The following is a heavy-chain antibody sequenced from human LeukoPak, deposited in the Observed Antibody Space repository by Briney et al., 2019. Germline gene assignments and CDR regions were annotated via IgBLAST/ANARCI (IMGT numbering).Heavy chain of an antibody. D-gene: IGHD3-3*01. CDR2: IIPIFGTA. V-gene: IGHV1-69*05. Sequence: SVKVSCKASGVTFSSYAISWVRQAPGQGLEWMGRIIPIFGTANYTQKFQGRVTITTDESTSTAYMELSRLRSDDTAVYYCARALVSYYDFWSGYYTAVDYWGQGTLVTVSS. J-gene: IGHJ4*02. CDR1: GVTFSSYA. CDR3: ARALVSYYDFWSGYYTAVDY.